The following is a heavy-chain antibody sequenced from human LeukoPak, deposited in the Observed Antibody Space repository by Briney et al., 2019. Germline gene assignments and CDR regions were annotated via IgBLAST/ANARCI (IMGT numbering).Heavy chain of an antibody. Sequence: SETLSLTCTVSGGSISSYYWSWIRQPPGKGLEWIGYIYYSGSTNYNPSLKSRVTISVDTSKNQFSLKLSSVTAADTAVYYCARKVAGTGKPNNWFDPWGQGTLVTVSS. CDR1: GGSISSYY. CDR3: ARKVAGTGKPNNWFDP. D-gene: IGHD6-19*01. CDR2: IYYSGST. V-gene: IGHV4-59*12. J-gene: IGHJ5*02.